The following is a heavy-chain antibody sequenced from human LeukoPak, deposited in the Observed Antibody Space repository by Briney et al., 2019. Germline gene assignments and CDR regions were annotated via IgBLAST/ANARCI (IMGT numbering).Heavy chain of an antibody. CDR1: GFTFSSYA. CDR3: ANPLGELFF. Sequence: PGGSLRLSCAASGFTFSSYAMSWVRQAPGKGLEWVSTIYYPGGDTYYAGSVEGRFIVSRDNTKNALYLQMNSLRAEDTAVYYCANPLGELFFWGQGTLVTVSS. J-gene: IGHJ4*02. V-gene: IGHV3-23*01. D-gene: IGHD3-10*01. CDR2: IYYPGGDT.